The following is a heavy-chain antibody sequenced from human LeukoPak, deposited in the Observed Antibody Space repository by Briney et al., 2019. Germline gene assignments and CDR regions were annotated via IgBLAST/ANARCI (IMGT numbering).Heavy chain of an antibody. CDR3: ASTSRCDY. D-gene: IGHD2-2*01. V-gene: IGHV3-48*04. J-gene: IGHJ4*02. Sequence: GGSLRLSCAASGFTFSSYSMNWVRQAPGKGLEWVSYISSDSSTIYYADSVKGRFTISRDNAKNSLYLQMNSLRAEDTAVYYCASTSRCDYWGRGTLVTVSS. CDR2: ISSDSSTI. CDR1: GFTFSSYS.